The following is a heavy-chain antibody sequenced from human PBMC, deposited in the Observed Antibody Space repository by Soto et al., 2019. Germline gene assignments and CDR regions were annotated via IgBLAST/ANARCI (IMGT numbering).Heavy chain of an antibody. V-gene: IGHV1-3*01. CDR1: GYTFTSYA. CDR3: AGAYCSSTSCPSPWSDY. Sequence: QVQLVQSGAEVKKPGASVKVSCKASGYTFTSYAMHWVRQAPGQRLEWMGWINAGNGNTKYSQKFQGRVTITRDTSASTAYMELSSLRSEDTAVYYCAGAYCSSTSCPSPWSDYWGQGTLVTVSS. D-gene: IGHD2-2*01. CDR2: INAGNGNT. J-gene: IGHJ4*02.